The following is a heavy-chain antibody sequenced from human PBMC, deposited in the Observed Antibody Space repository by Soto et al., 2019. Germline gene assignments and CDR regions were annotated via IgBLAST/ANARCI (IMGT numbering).Heavy chain of an antibody. Sequence: SETLSLTCAVYGGSFSGYYWSWIRQPPGKGLEWIGEINHSGTTYYNPSLKSRVTISVDTSKNQFSLKLSSVSAADTALYYCARCSLVVVPAPGFDPWGRGTRVTVSS. V-gene: IGHV4-34*09. J-gene: IGHJ5*02. CDR3: ARCSLVVVPAPGFDP. CDR2: INHSGTT. D-gene: IGHD2-2*01. CDR1: GGSFSGYY.